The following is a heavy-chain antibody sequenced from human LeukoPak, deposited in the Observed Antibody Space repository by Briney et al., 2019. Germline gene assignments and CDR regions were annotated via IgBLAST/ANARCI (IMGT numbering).Heavy chain of an antibody. CDR1: GFTFSDCY. Sequence: TGGSLRLSRAASGFTFSDCYMSWFRQAPGKGLEWLSYISSSGSTIYYEDSVKGRFTISRDNAKNSVYLQMHSLRAEDTAVYYCARGDVKTPMVFEYYFDYWGQGALVTVSS. CDR2: ISSSGSTI. J-gene: IGHJ4*02. V-gene: IGHV3-11*01. D-gene: IGHD5-18*01. CDR3: ARGDVKTPMVFEYYFDY.